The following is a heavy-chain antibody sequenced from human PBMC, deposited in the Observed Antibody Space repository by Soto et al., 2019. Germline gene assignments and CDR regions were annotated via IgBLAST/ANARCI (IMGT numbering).Heavy chain of an antibody. D-gene: IGHD2-15*01. CDR1: GFNFSSYT. J-gene: IGHJ3*02. CDR3: ARDRCSGGSCYQTYAFDI. CDR2: ISSSNRYI. V-gene: IGHV3-21*01. Sequence: XESLSLSCAVSGFNFSSYTKNWVRQTPGTGLEWVSSISSSNRYIYYADSVKGRFTISRDDAKNSLYLQMNSLRADDTAVYYCARDRCSGGSCYQTYAFDIWGQGTMVTVSS.